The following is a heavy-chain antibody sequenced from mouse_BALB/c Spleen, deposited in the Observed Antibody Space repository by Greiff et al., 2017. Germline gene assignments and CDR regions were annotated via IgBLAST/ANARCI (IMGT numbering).Heavy chain of an antibody. Sequence: QVQLQQSGAELVRPGTSVKVSCKASGYAFTNYLIEWVKQRPGQGLEWIGVINPGSGGTNYNEKFKGKATLTADKSSSTAYMQLSSLTSDDSAVYFCARGTTVVATRYAMDYWGQGTSVTVSS. J-gene: IGHJ4*01. D-gene: IGHD1-1*01. CDR1: GYAFTNYL. CDR2: INPGSGGT. V-gene: IGHV1-54*01. CDR3: ARGTTVVATRYAMDY.